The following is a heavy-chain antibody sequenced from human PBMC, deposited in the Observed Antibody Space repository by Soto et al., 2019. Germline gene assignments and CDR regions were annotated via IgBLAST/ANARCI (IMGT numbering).Heavy chain of an antibody. Sequence: GASVKVSCKVSGYTLTELSMHWVRQAPGKGLEWMGGFDPEDGETIYAQKFQGRVTMTEDTSTDTAYMELSSLRSEDTAVYYCATVGYYDIFTGYYNDYYYGMDVWGQGTTVTVSS. CDR3: ATVGYYDIFTGYYNDYYYGMDV. J-gene: IGHJ6*02. D-gene: IGHD3-9*01. CDR2: FDPEDGET. CDR1: GYTLTELS. V-gene: IGHV1-24*01.